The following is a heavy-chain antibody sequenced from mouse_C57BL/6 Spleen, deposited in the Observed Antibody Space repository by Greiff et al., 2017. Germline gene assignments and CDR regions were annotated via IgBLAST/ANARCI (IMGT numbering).Heavy chain of an antibody. CDR3: ARSTSITTVVANYAMDY. J-gene: IGHJ4*01. V-gene: IGHV1-69*01. CDR1: GYTFTSYW. CDR2: IDPSDSYT. D-gene: IGHD1-1*01. Sequence: QVQLQQPGAELVMPGASVKLSCKASGYTFTSYWMHWVKQRPGQGLEWIGEIDPSDSYTNYNQKFKGKSTLTVDKSSSTAYMQLSSLTSEDSAVXYCARSTSITTVVANYAMDYWGQGTSVTVSS.